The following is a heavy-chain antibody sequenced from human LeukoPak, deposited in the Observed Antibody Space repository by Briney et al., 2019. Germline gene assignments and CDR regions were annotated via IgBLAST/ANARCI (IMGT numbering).Heavy chain of an antibody. CDR1: GYTLTELS. CDR3: ATGPNTAMVSYYFDY. J-gene: IGHJ4*02. D-gene: IGHD5-18*01. CDR2: FDPEDGET. Sequence: ASVKVSCKVSGYTLTELSMHWVRQAPGKGLEWMGGFDPEDGETIYAQKFQGRVTMTEDTSTDTAYMELSSLRSEDTAVYYSATGPNTAMVSYYFDYWGQGTLVTVSS. V-gene: IGHV1-24*01.